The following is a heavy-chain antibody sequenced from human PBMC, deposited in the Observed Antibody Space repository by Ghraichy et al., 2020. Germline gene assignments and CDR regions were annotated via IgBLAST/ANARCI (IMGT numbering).Heavy chain of an antibody. CDR3: AREGGLKLDY. V-gene: IGHV4-34*01. D-gene: IGHD3-16*01. Sequence: SQTLSLTCAVYGGSFSGYYWSWIRQPPGKGLEWIGEINHSGSTNYNPSLKSRVTISVDTSKNQFSLKLSSVTAADTAVYYCAREGGLKLDYWGQGTLVTVSS. CDR2: INHSGST. J-gene: IGHJ4*02. CDR1: GGSFSGYY.